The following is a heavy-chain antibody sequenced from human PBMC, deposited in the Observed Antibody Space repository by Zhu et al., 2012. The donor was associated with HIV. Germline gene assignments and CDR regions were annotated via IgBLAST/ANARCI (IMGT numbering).Heavy chain of an antibody. J-gene: IGHJ6*02. D-gene: IGHD3-9*01. CDR2: INHSGSA. CDR3: ARTRSPDTPRPSRYFDRVMNQSPPTSRRYGMDV. Sequence: QVQLQQWGAGLLKPSETLSLTCAVYGGSFNGHYWTWIRQPPGKGLEWIGEINHSGSADYNPSLKSRVTISVDTSKKQFSLKLNSVTAADTAVYYCARTRSPDTPRPSRYFDRVMNQSPPTSRRYGMDVWGQGTTVTVSS. CDR1: GGSFNGHY. V-gene: IGHV4-34*01.